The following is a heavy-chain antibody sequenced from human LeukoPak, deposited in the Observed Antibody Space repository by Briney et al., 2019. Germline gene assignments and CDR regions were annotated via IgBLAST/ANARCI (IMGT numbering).Heavy chain of an antibody. J-gene: IGHJ6*02. V-gene: IGHV3-7*01. CDR3: ARDRLYDFWSGYYLNGMDV. CDR1: GFTFSSYL. Sequence: GGSLRLSCAASGFTFSSYLMSWVRQAPGKGLEWVANIKQDGSEKYYVDSVKGRFTISRDNAKNSLYLQMNSLRAEDTAVYYCARDRLYDFWSGYYLNGMDVWGQGTTVTVSS. D-gene: IGHD3-3*01. CDR2: IKQDGSEK.